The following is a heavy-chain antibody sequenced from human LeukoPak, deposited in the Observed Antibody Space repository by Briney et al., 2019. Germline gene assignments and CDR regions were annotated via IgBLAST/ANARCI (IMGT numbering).Heavy chain of an antibody. CDR3: ARGAINSGSYDAYFDY. CDR1: GFTFSTFA. V-gene: IGHV3-21*01. CDR2: IFPSGGEI. Sequence: GGSLRLSCAASGFTFSTFAMIWVRQPPGKGLEWVSSIFPSGGEIHYADSVKGRFTISRDNAKKSLYLQVNSLRAEDTAVYYCARGAINSGSYDAYFDYWGQGTLVTVSS. D-gene: IGHD1-26*01. J-gene: IGHJ4*02.